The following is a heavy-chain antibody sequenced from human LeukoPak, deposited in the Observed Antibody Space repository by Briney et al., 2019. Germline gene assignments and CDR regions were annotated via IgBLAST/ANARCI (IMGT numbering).Heavy chain of an antibody. J-gene: IGHJ6*03. CDR2: IYYSGTT. CDR3: ARQISDYYYYYIDV. V-gene: IGHV4-39*01. D-gene: IGHD3-3*01. CDR1: GGSISSSHYD. Sequence: SETLSLTCTVSGGSISSSHYDWGWIRQSPGKGLEWIGTIYYSGTTYYNPSLESRVTISEDMSKNQFSLTLRSVTAADTAVYYCARQISDYYYYYIDVWGKGTTVTVSS.